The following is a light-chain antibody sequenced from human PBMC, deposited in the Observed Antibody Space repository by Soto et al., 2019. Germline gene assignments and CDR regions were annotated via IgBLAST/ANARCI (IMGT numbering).Light chain of an antibody. CDR3: QQYNNWPPPLT. V-gene: IGKV3-15*01. CDR2: GAS. CDR1: QSVSSN. Sequence: EIVMTQSPATLSVSPGERATLSCRASQSVSSNLAWYQQQPGQAPRLLIYGASTLATGIPARFSGSGSGTEFTLTISSLQSEDFAVYYCQQYNNWPPPLTFGGGTKVDIK. J-gene: IGKJ4*01.